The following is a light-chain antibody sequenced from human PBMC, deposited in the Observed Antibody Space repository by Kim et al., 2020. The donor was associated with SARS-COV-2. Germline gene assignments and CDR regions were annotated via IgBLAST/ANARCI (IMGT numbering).Light chain of an antibody. CDR2: GAF. CDR3: QHSGSSIT. CDR1: QGISSSY. V-gene: IGKV3-20*01. Sequence: LSPGEGATLSCRASQGISSSYLAWYQQKPGQAPRLLMYGAFSRATGIPDRFSGGGSGTDFTLSISRLEPEDFAVYYCQHSGSSITFGGGTKVDIK. J-gene: IGKJ4*01.